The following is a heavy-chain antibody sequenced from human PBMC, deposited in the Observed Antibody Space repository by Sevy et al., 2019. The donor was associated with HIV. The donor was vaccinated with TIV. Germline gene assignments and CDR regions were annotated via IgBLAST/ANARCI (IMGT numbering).Heavy chain of an antibody. V-gene: IGHV3-7*04. D-gene: IGHD3-16*01. Sequence: GGSLRLSCAASGFTFNVFWMHWVRQTPGKGLEWVANINQDGSEIYYVDSVRGRFTISRDNAKNSIYLQMNRLRAEDTAVYYCARAIGIVDAFWGQGTLVTVSS. CDR2: INQDGSEI. J-gene: IGHJ4*02. CDR3: ARAIGIVDAF. CDR1: GFTFNVFW.